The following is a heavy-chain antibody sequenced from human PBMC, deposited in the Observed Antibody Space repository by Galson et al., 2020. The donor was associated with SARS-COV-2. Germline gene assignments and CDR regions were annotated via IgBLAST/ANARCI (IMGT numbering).Heavy chain of an antibody. V-gene: IGHV3-33*01. Sequence: QAGGSLRLSCAASGFPFSSYGMHWVRHAPGKGLELVAVIWYDGSNKYYADSVKGRFTISRDNSKNTLYLQMHSLRAEDTAVYYCASNLYYYGSGSYSLDYGGQGTLVTVSS. CDR2: IWYDGSNK. J-gene: IGHJ4*02. D-gene: IGHD3-10*01. CDR1: GFPFSSYG. CDR3: ASNLYYYGSGSYSLDY.